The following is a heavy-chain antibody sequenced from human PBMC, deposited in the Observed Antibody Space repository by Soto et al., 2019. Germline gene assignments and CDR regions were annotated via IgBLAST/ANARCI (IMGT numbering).Heavy chain of an antibody. CDR2: IVPIVRTV. J-gene: IGHJ4*02. CDR3: ARTYYYDSSGYRHFDF. V-gene: IGHV1-69*08. D-gene: IGHD3-22*01. Sequence: QVHLLQSGAEVKTPGSSVRVSCKASGDTFIKYTISWVRQAPGQGLEWMGRIVPIVRTVNYAQKCRGRVTIIADEPTSTAYMDLSSLTSEDTAVYYCARTYYYDSSGYRHFDFWGQGTLVTVSA. CDR1: GDTFIKYT.